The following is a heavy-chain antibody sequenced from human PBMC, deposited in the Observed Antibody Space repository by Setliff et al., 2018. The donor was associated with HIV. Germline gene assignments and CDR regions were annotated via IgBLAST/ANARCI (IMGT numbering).Heavy chain of an antibody. Sequence: GGSLRLSCTASGFSLGDFMLTWVRQAPGKGLQWVSDSSPTGSSKLYAESVKGRFTISRDNAKNSLYLQMNSLRVEDTAVYYCARVDFWSGHAFYMDVWGKGTTVTVSS. CDR3: ARVDFWSGHAFYMDV. J-gene: IGHJ6*03. CDR2: SSPTGSSK. V-gene: IGHV3-48*01. D-gene: IGHD3-3*01. CDR1: GFSLGDFM.